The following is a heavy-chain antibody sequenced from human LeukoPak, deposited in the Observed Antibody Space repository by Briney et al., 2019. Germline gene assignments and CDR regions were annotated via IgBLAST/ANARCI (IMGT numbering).Heavy chain of an antibody. CDR2: ISYDGSNK. J-gene: IGHJ5*02. CDR1: GFTFSDYY. Sequence: GGSLRLSCAASGFTFSDYYMSWFRQAPGKGLEWVAVISYDGSNKYYADSVKGRFTISRDNSKNTLYLQMNSLRAEDTAVYYFAKMGIVVVPAAMMFDPWGQGTLVTVSS. D-gene: IGHD2-2*03. CDR3: AKMGIVVVPAAMMFDP. V-gene: IGHV3-30*18.